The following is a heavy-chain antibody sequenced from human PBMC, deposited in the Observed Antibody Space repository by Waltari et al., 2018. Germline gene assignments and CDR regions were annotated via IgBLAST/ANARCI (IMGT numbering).Heavy chain of an antibody. CDR1: GGSISSSSYY. D-gene: IGHD2-2*01. CDR2: IYYSGST. Sequence: QLQLQESGPGLVKPSETLSLTCTVSGGSISSSSYYWGWIRQPPGKGLEWIGSIYYSGSTYYNPSLKSRVTISVDTSKNQFSLKLSSVTAADTAVYYCAIAGSTRDPDYWGQGTLVTVSS. CDR3: AIAGSTRDPDY. V-gene: IGHV4-39*01. J-gene: IGHJ4*02.